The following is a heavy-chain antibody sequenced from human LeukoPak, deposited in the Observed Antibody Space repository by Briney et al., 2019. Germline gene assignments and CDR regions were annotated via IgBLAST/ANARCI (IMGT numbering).Heavy chain of an antibody. V-gene: IGHV1-2*02. CDR3: ARDHLEYYYASGTRYFDS. CDR1: GYILTGYY. D-gene: IGHD3-10*01. J-gene: IGHJ4*02. Sequence: ASVKVSCKASGYILTGYYMHWVRQAPGQGLEWMGWINPNSGVTNYAQKFQGRVTMTRDTSISTAYMEVSNRRSDDTAVYYCARDHLEYYYASGTRYFDSWGQGTLVTVSS. CDR2: INPNSGVT.